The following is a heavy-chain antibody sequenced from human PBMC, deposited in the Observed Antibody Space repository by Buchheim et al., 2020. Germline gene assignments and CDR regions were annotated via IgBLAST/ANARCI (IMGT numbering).Heavy chain of an antibody. D-gene: IGHD2-15*01. J-gene: IGHJ5*02. V-gene: IGHV4-34*01. CDR1: GGSFSGYY. Sequence: QVQLQQWGAGLLKPSETLSLTCAVYGGSFSGYYWSWIRQPPGKGLEWIGEINHSGSTNYNPSLKSPVTISVDTSKNQFSLKLSSVTAADTAVYYCARFPSDRYCSGGSCYWSWFDPWGQGTL. CDR3: ARFPSDRYCSGGSCYWSWFDP. CDR2: INHSGST.